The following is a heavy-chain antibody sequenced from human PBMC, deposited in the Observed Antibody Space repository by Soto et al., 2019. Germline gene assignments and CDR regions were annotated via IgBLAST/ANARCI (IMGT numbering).Heavy chain of an antibody. CDR2: ISGYNANT. D-gene: IGHD2-15*01. CDR3: ARAAREAVFRGAFNY. Sequence: QVQLVQSGAEVKKPGASVKVSCKASGYTFTSYGISWVRQAPGQGLEWMGWISGYNANTNYAQKLQARVTMTTDTSTNTAYMELRSLRSDDTAVYFCARAAREAVFRGAFNYWGLGTLVTVSS. J-gene: IGHJ4*02. CDR1: GYTFTSYG. V-gene: IGHV1-18*01.